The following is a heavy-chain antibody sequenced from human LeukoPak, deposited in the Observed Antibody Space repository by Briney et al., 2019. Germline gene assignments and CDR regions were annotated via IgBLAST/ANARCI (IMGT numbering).Heavy chain of an antibody. CDR2: INANSGET. D-gene: IGHD4-11*01. CDR1: GYTFTDYY. V-gene: IGHV1-2*02. Sequence: ASVKVSCKTSGYTFTDYYIHWVRQAPGQGLEWMGWINANSGETNSAQKFQGRVTMTGDTSISTAYMEPRRVTSDDTAVYSCAIDRNYSNSERGFDYWGQGTLVTVSS. J-gene: IGHJ4*02. CDR3: AIDRNYSNSERGFDY.